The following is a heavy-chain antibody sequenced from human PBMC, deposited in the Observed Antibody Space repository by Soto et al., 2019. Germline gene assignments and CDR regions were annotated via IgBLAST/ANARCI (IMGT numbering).Heavy chain of an antibody. Sequence: SQTLSLTCAISGDSVSSNRAARNWIRQSPSRGLEWLGRTYYRSKWYNDCAVSVKSRITINPDTSKNQFSLHLTSVSPEDTAVYYCTRNLYGMDVWGQGTTVTVSS. CDR3: TRNLYGMDV. CDR2: TYYRSKWYN. V-gene: IGHV6-1*01. J-gene: IGHJ6*02. CDR1: GDSVSSNRAA.